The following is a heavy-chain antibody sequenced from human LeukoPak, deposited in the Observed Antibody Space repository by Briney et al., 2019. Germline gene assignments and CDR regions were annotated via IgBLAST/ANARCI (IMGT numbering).Heavy chain of an antibody. Sequence: ASVKVSCKASGYTFTSYAMHWVRQAPGQRLEWMGWINAGNGNTKYSQKFQGRVTITRDTSASTAYMELSSLRSDDTAVYFCARAPREGAFDYWGQGTLIIVSS. J-gene: IGHJ4*02. CDR1: GYTFTSYA. CDR3: ARAPREGAFDY. D-gene: IGHD1-26*01. V-gene: IGHV1-3*01. CDR2: INAGNGNT.